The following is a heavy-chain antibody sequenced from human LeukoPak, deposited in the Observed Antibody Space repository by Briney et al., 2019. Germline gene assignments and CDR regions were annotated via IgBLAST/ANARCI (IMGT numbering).Heavy chain of an antibody. CDR2: MNPNSGNT. V-gene: IGHV1-8*01. D-gene: IGHD6-19*01. J-gene: IGHJ4*02. Sequence: GASVKASCKPAGYTYTSYVINWVRQATGQGLEWMGWMNPNSGNTGYAQKFQGRVTMTRNSSISTAYMELSSLRSEDTAVYYCAREWTVAENYWGQGTLVTASS. CDR1: GYTYTSYV. CDR3: AREWTVAENY.